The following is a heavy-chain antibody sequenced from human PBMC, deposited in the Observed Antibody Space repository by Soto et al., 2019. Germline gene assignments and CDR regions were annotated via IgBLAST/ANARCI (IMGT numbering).Heavy chain of an antibody. Sequence: WGSLRLSCAASGFTFRSHAMHWVRQTPGKGLEWVAVISYDASNKYYADSVKGRFTISRDNSKNTLYLQINSLRAEDTAVYYCAREEVGAVYFDYWGQGTPVTVS. D-gene: IGHD6-13*01. CDR3: AREEVGAVYFDY. CDR2: ISYDASNK. V-gene: IGHV3-30-3*01. CDR1: GFTFRSHA. J-gene: IGHJ4*02.